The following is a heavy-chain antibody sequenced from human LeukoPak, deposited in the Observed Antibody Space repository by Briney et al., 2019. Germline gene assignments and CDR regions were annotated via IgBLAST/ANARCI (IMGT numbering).Heavy chain of an antibody. CDR2: IQYSGTT. CDR3: AREDDSSGYPTTLFDS. V-gene: IGHV4-31*03. J-gene: IGHJ4*02. Sequence: SETLSLTCTVSGGSIRSGGFYWSWIRQHPGKGLEWIGYIQYSGTTYYNSSLKSRLAISVDTSKNQFSLKLSSVTAADTAVYFCAREDDSSGYPTTLFDSWGQGTLVTVSS. CDR1: GGSIRSGGFY. D-gene: IGHD3-22*01.